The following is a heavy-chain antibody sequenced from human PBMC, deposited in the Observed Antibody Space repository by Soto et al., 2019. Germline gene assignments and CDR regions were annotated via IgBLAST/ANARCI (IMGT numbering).Heavy chain of an antibody. V-gene: IGHV1-18*01. D-gene: IGHD3-22*01. CDR2: ISAYNGNT. Sequence: ASVKVSCKASGYTFTSYGISWVRQAPGQGLEWMGWISAYNGNTNYAQKLQGRVTMTTDTSTSTAYMELRSLRSDDTAVYYCARDRLPWDYYDSSGYYSTFDYWGQGTLVTVS. J-gene: IGHJ4*02. CDR1: GYTFTSYG. CDR3: ARDRLPWDYYDSSGYYSTFDY.